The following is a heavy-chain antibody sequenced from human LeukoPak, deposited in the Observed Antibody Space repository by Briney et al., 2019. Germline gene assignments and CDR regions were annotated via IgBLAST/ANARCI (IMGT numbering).Heavy chain of an antibody. Sequence: GGSLRLSCAASGFSFSNHGMHWVRQAPGKGLEWVAVISYDGSNKYYADSVKGRFTISRDNSKNTLYLQMNSLRAEDTAVYYCARDPDSYFDYWGQGTLVTVSS. J-gene: IGHJ4*02. V-gene: IGHV3-30*19. CDR1: GFSFSNHG. CDR2: ISYDGSNK. CDR3: ARDPDSYFDY.